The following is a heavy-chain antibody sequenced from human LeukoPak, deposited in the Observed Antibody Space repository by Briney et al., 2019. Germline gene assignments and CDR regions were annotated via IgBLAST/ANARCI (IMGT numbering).Heavy chain of an antibody. D-gene: IGHD2-2*01. CDR3: ARQYCSSTNCYYFDY. Sequence: SETLSLTCTVSGGSISRYLWSWIRQPPAKGLEGIGYIYYNESANYNPSLKSRGTISVETSQNQFFLTLRSVAAADTAVYYCARQYCSSTNCYYFDYWGQGTLVTVSS. CDR2: IYYNESA. V-gene: IGHV4-59*01. CDR1: GGSISRYL. J-gene: IGHJ4*02.